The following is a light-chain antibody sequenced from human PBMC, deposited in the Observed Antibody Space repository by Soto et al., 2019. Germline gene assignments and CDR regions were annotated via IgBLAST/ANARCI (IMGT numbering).Light chain of an antibody. V-gene: IGKV1-9*01. Sequence: DIQMTQSPYSLSASVGDRVTITCRASQSISDFLAWYQQKPGRAPKLLMYDASTLQSGVPSRFSGSESGTEFTLTISSLQPEDFATYYCQQLYSFPLTFGGGTKVDIK. CDR1: QSISDF. CDR2: DAS. CDR3: QQLYSFPLT. J-gene: IGKJ4*01.